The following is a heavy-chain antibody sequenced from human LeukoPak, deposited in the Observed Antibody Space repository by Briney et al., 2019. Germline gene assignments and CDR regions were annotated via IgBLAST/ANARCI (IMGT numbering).Heavy chain of an antibody. CDR2: INSDGRST. CDR3: AKGFGRDIVVVPAAIGLPY. V-gene: IGHV3-74*01. D-gene: IGHD2-2*02. Sequence: GGSLRLSCAASGFTFSSYWMHWVRQAPGKGLLWISRINSDGRSTNYADSVKGRFTISRDNSKNTLYLQMNSLRAEDTAVYYCAKGFGRDIVVVPAAIGLPYWGQGTLVTVSS. J-gene: IGHJ4*02. CDR1: GFTFSSYW.